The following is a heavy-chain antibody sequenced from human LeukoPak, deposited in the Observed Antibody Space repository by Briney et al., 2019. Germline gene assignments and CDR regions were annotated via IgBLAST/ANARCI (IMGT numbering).Heavy chain of an antibody. V-gene: IGHV3-21*01. J-gene: IGHJ6*03. CDR2: ISSSSSYI. CDR3: ARVIVVVPAAPGAMDV. CDR1: GFTFSSYS. D-gene: IGHD2-2*01. Sequence: GGSLRLSCAASGFTFSSYSMNWVRQAPGKGLEWVSSISSSSSYIYYADSMKGRFTISRDNAKNSLYLQMNSLRAEDTAVYYCARVIVVVPAAPGAMDVWGKGTTVTVSS.